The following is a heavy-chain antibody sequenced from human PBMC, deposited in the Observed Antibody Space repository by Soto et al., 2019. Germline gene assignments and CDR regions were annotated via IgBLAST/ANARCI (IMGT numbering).Heavy chain of an antibody. V-gene: IGHV3-30*18. Sequence: QVQLVESGGGVVQPGRSLRLSCATTGFTFSSYGMHWVRQAPGKGLEWVAAISYDGSNENHADSVKGRFAISRDNSKNTLYLQMSSLRVEDTAVYYCAKGDNWLLRFFFDYWGQGTLVTVSS. CDR3: AKGDNWLLRFFFDY. CDR1: GFTFSSYG. CDR2: ISYDGSNE. J-gene: IGHJ4*02. D-gene: IGHD3-22*01.